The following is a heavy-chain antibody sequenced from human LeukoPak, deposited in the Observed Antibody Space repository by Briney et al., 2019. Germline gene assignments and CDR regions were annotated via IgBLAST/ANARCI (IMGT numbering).Heavy chain of an antibody. J-gene: IGHJ4*02. V-gene: IGHV4-61*02. Sequence: PSETLSLTCTVSGGSISSKSYYWSWIRQPAGKGLEWIGRIYASGSTDYNPSLKSRVTISVDTSKNQFSLKLSSVTAADTAVYYCARGAVAGKYFFDSWGQGTLVTVSS. CDR2: IYASGST. CDR1: GGSISSKSYY. CDR3: ARGAVAGKYFFDS. D-gene: IGHD6-19*01.